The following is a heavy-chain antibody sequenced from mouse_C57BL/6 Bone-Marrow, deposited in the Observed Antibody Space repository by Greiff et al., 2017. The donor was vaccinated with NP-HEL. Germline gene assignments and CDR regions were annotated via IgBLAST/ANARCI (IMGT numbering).Heavy chain of an antibody. Sequence: EVKLVESGGGLVKPGGSLKLSCAASGFTFSDYGMHWVRQAPEKGLEWVAYISSGSSTIYYVDTVKGRFTISRDNAKNTLFLQMTSLRSEDTAMYYCAIDGYYDYWGQGTTLTVSS. CDR1: GFTFSDYG. CDR2: ISSGSSTI. D-gene: IGHD2-3*01. J-gene: IGHJ2*01. V-gene: IGHV5-17*01. CDR3: AIDGYYDY.